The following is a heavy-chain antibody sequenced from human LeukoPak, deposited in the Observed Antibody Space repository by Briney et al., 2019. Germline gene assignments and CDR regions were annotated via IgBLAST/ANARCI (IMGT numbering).Heavy chain of an antibody. D-gene: IGHD6-13*01. CDR1: GGSISSYY. CDR2: IYYSGST. J-gene: IGHJ4*02. V-gene: IGHV4-59*01. Sequence: SETLSLTCTVSGGSISSYYWSWIRQPPGKGLEWIGYIYYSGSTNYNPSLKSRVTISVDTSKNQFSLKLSSVTAADTAVYYCARSSSSWSYYFDYWGQGTLVTVSS. CDR3: ARSSSSWSYYFDY.